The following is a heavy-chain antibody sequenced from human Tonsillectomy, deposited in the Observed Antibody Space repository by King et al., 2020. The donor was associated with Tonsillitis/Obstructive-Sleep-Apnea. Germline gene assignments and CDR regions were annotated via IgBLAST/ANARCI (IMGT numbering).Heavy chain of an antibody. J-gene: IGHJ4*02. D-gene: IGHD2-15*01. CDR3: ARRYCSGGSCYLYYFDY. V-gene: IGHV7-4-1*02. Sequence: QLVQSGSEFKKPGASVKVSCKASGYTFTSYAMNWVRQAPGQGLEWMGWINTNTGNPTYAQGFTGRFVFSLDTSVSTAYLQISSLKAEDTAVYYCARRYCSGGSCYLYYFDYWGQGTLVTVPS. CDR2: INTNTGNP. CDR1: GYTFTSYA.